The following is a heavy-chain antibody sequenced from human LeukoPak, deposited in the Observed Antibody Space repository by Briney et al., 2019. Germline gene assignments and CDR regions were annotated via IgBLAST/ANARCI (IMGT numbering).Heavy chain of an antibody. V-gene: IGHV4-34*01. D-gene: IGHD4-17*01. CDR1: GGSFSGYY. Sequence: PSETLSLTCAVYGGSFSGYYWSWIRQPQGKGLEWIGEINHSGSTNYNPSLKSRVTISVDTSKNQFSLKLSSVTAADTAVYYCARGQGTVTTHWGQGTLVTVSS. J-gene: IGHJ4*02. CDR2: INHSGST. CDR3: ARGQGTVTTH.